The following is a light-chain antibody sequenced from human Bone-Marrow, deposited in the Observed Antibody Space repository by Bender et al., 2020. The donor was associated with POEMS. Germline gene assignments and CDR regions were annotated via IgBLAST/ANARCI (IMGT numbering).Light chain of an antibody. V-gene: IGLV1-44*01. J-gene: IGLJ3*02. Sequence: QSVLTQPPSASGTPGQRVTISCSGGSSNIGAHAVNWYQHLPGPAPKLLIYSSHRRPSEVPDRFSGSRSGTSASVAISRIQSEDEAAYYYAVWGDSINGCVFGGGTKLTVL. CDR2: SSH. CDR3: AVWGDSINGCV. CDR1: SSNIGAHA.